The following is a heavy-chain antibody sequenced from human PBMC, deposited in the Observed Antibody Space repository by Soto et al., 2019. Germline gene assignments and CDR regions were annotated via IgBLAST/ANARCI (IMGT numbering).Heavy chain of an antibody. CDR3: AKGPGATIFGVPDP. D-gene: IGHD3-3*01. V-gene: IGHV3-9*01. CDR2: ISWNSGSI. CDR1: GFTFDDYA. J-gene: IGHJ3*01. Sequence: GGSLRLSCAASGFTFDDYAMHWVRQAPGKGLEWVSGISWNSGSIGYADSVKGRFTISRDNAKNSLYLQMNSLRAEDTALYYCAKGPGATIFGVPDPWGQGTMVTVSS.